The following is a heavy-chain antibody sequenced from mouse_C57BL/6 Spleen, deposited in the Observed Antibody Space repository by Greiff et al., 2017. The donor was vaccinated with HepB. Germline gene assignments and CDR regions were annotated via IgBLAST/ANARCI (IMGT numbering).Heavy chain of an antibody. V-gene: IGHV2-3*01. D-gene: IGHD1-1*01. CDR1: GFSLTSYG. CDR2: IWGDGST. J-gene: IGHJ4*01. Sequence: QVQLKQSGPGLVAPSQSLSITCTVSGFSLTSYGVSWVRQPPGKGLEWMGVIWGDGSTNDHSALISRLSISKDNSKSQVFFTLNRLQTDDTATYYCAKPITTVEDYAMDYWGQGTSVTVSS. CDR3: AKPITTVEDYAMDY.